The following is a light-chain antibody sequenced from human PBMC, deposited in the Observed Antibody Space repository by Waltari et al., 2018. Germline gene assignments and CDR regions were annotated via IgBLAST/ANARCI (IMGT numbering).Light chain of an antibody. CDR3: QQRSNWLT. CDR1: QSVSSY. Sequence: EIVLTQSPATLSLSPGERATLSCMASQSVSSYLAWYQKKPGQAPRLLIYDASNRATGIPARFSGSGSGTDFTLTISSLEPEDFAVYYCQQRSNWLTFGGGTKVEIK. V-gene: IGKV3-11*01. J-gene: IGKJ4*01. CDR2: DAS.